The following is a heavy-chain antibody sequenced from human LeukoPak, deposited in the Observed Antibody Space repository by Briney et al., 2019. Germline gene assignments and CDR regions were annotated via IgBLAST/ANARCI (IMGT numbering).Heavy chain of an antibody. J-gene: IGHJ4*02. Sequence: GGSLRLSCAASGFTFSDHFLDWVRQAPGKGLEWVGRTRNKVYSYITEYAASVKGRFTISRDDSKNPLYLQMRSLKTDDTAMYYCASIRGTFGYWGQGTLVTVSS. CDR1: GFTFSDHF. CDR3: ASIRGTFGY. CDR2: TRNKVYSYIT. D-gene: IGHD1-26*01. V-gene: IGHV3-72*01.